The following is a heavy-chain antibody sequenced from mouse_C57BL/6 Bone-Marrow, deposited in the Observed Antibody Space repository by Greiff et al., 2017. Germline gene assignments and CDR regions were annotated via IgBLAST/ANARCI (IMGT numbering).Heavy chain of an antibody. J-gene: IGHJ3*01. D-gene: IGHD2-3*01. CDR2: IYPGNGDT. V-gene: IGHV1-12*01. CDR3: ARRSRWLLLFAY. Sequence: QVQLKQSGAELVRPGASVKMSCKASGYTFTSYNMHWVKQTPRQGLEWIGAIYPGNGDTSYNQKFKGKATLTVDKSSSQAYMQLSSLTSEDSSVYFCARRSRWLLLFAYWGQGTLVTVSA. CDR1: GYTFTSYN.